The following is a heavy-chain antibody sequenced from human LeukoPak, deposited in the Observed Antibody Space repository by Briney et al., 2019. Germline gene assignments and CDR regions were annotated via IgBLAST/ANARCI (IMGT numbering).Heavy chain of an antibody. CDR2: ISGSGGST. V-gene: IGHV3-23*01. Sequence: GGSLRLSCAASGFTFSSYAMSWVRQAPGNGLEWVSAISGSGGSTYYADSVKGRFTISRDNSKNTLYLQMNSLRAEDTAVYYCAKGSYYGDYGLFDYWGQGTLVTVSS. D-gene: IGHD4-17*01. CDR3: AKGSYYGDYGLFDY. J-gene: IGHJ4*02. CDR1: GFTFSSYA.